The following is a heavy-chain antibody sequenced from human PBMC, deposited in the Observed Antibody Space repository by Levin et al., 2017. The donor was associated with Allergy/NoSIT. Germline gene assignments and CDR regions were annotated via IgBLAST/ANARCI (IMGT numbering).Heavy chain of an antibody. J-gene: IGHJ3*02. V-gene: IGHV1-58*02. CDR2: IVVGSGNT. D-gene: IGHD6-19*01. CDR1: GFTFTSSA. CDR3: AAAGIAVAGTKEKVPRDAFDI. Sequence: ASVKVSCKASGFTFTSSAMQWVRQARGQRLEWIGWIVVGSGNTNYAQKFQERVTITRDMSTSTAYMELSSLRSEDTAVYYCAAAGIAVAGTKEKVPRDAFDIWGQGTMVTVSS.